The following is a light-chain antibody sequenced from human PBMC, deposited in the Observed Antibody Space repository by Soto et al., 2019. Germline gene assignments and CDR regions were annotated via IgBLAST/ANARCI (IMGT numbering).Light chain of an antibody. V-gene: IGKV3-20*01. CDR2: GAS. CDR1: QSVCSNC. J-gene: IGKJ1*01. Sequence: ETVLTQSPGTLSLSPGEGATLSCRASQSVCSNCLAWYQQKPGQAPRLLIFGASGRATGIPDTFSGSGSGTDFTLTISRLEPEDFAEYYCQHYGTTPWTFGQGTKVEI. CDR3: QHYGTTPWT.